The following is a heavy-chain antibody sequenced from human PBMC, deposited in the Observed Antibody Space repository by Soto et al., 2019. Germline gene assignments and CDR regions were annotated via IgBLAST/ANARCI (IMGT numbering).Heavy chain of an antibody. CDR1: GYTFTTYD. CDR2: MNPNSGNT. V-gene: IGHV1-8*01. J-gene: IGHJ4*02. Sequence: ASVKVSCKASGYTFTTYDIYWVRQATGQGLEWKGWMNPNSGNTGYAQKFQGRVTMPRNTSISTAYMELSSLTSDDTAVYYCARRTTAWSAADYWGQGTLVTVSS. D-gene: IGHD2-21*02. CDR3: ARRTTAWSAADY.